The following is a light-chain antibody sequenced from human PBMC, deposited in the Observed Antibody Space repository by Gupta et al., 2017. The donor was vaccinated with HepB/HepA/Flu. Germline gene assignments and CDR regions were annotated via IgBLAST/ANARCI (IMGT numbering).Light chain of an antibody. CDR1: QSVSSN. CDR3: QHLGKT. V-gene: IGKV3-15*01. J-gene: IGKJ1*01. CDR2: GAS. Sequence: EIAMTQSPATLSVSPGERATLSCRASQSVSSNLAWYQQKPGQAPRLLIYGASTRATGIPARFSGSGSGTEFTLNISSLQSEDFAVYYWQHLGKTFGQGTKVEIK.